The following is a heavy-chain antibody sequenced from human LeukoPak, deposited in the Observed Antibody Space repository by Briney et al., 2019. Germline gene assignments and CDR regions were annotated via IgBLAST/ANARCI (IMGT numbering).Heavy chain of an antibody. CDR2: ISGYNGNT. CDR3: ARDYGYGVTVMISDDY. D-gene: IGHD5-12*01. CDR1: GYTFNRYG. J-gene: IGHJ4*02. V-gene: IGHV1-18*01. Sequence: ASVKVSCKASGYTFNRYGITWVRHAPGQGLEWMGWISGYNGNTNYAQKLQGRVTMATDTSTSTAYMGLRSLRSDDTAMYYCARDYGYGVTVMISDDYWGQGTLVTVSS.